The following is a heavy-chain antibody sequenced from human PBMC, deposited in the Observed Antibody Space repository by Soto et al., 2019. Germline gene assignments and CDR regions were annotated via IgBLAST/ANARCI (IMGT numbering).Heavy chain of an antibody. CDR2: IYPGDSDT. J-gene: IGHJ5*02. CDR3: AGSYSSSWYGNWLDP. Sequence: PGESLKSACKGSGYSFTSYWIGWVLQMPGKGLEWMGIIYPGDSDTRYSPSFQGQVTISADKSISTAYLQWSSLKASDTAMYYCAGSYSSSWYGNWLDPWGQGTLVTVSS. V-gene: IGHV5-51*01. CDR1: GYSFTSYW. D-gene: IGHD6-13*01.